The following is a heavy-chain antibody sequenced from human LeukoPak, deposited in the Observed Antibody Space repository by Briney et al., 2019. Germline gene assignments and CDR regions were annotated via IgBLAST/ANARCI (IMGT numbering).Heavy chain of an antibody. CDR3: ARLKEDYGGNPGHFDY. CDR2: IYYSGST. V-gene: IGHV4-59*01. J-gene: IGHJ4*02. D-gene: IGHD4-23*01. Sequence: SETLSLTCIVSGGSISSYYWSWIRQPPGKGLEWIGYIYYSGSTNYNPSLKSRATISVDTSKNQFSLKLSSVTAADTAVYYCARLKEDYGGNPGHFDYWGQGTLVTVSS. CDR1: GGSISSYY.